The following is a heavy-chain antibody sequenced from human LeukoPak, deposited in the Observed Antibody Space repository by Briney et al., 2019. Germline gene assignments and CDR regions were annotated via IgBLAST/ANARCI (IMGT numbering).Heavy chain of an antibody. CDR2: IYYNGDT. CDR1: GGSISGYH. D-gene: IGHD2-21*01. Sequence: SETLSLTCIVSGGSISGYHWGWVRQPPGKGLEYISFIYYNGDTNYTPSLKSRVTMSVDTSKNQFSLKLSSVTAADTAVYYCARLGDCGHDCYSHDYWGQGTLVTVSS. CDR3: ARLGDCGHDCYSHDY. V-gene: IGHV4-59*08. J-gene: IGHJ4*02.